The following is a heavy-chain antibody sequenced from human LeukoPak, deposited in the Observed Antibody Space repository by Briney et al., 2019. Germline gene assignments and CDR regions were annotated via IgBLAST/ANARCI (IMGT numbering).Heavy chain of an antibody. J-gene: IGHJ3*02. CDR3: ARPLDYYDSSGYYYDAFDI. D-gene: IGHD3-22*01. CDR2: IYPGDSDT. CDR1: GYSFTSYW. Sequence: GESLKISCKGSGYSFTSYWIGWVRQMPGKGLEWMGIIYPGDSDTRYSPSFQGQVTISVDKSISTAYLQWSSLKASDTAMYYCARPLDYYDSSGYYYDAFDIWGQGTMVTVSS. V-gene: IGHV5-51*01.